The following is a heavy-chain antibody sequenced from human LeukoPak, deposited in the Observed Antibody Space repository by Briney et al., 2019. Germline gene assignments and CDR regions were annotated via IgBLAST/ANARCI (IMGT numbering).Heavy chain of an antibody. Sequence: GGSLRLSCAASGFTFSRYGMHWVRQAPGKGPEWVAVISSDGSKKYYIDSVKGRFTISRDNSKNTLYLQMNSLRAEDTAVYYCAKCSSGRGYYYMDVWGKGTTVTVSS. CDR2: ISSDGSKK. CDR1: GFTFSRYG. J-gene: IGHJ6*03. D-gene: IGHD1-26*01. CDR3: AKCSSGRGYYYMDV. V-gene: IGHV3-30*18.